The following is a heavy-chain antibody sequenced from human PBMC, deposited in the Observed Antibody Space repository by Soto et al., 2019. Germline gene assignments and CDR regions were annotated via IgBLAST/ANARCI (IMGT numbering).Heavy chain of an antibody. CDR3: ARARLGYGSYFTYAGDY. Sequence: ASVKVSCKASGYTFTGYYMNWVRQAPGQGLEWMGWINPNSGGTEYAPKFQGRVTMTRDTSISTAYMMLNRLRSDDTAVYYCARARLGYGSYFTYAGDYWGQGTLVTVSS. V-gene: IGHV1-2*02. D-gene: IGHD3-10*01. CDR1: GYTFTGYY. J-gene: IGHJ4*02. CDR2: INPNSGGT.